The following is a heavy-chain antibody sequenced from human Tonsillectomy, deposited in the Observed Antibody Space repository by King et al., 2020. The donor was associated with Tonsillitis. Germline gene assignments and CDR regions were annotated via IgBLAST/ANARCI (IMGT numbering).Heavy chain of an antibody. D-gene: IGHD3-22*01. V-gene: IGHV4-30-4*01. CDR2: IYYSGST. CDR1: GGSISSGDYY. CDR3: AGAYDSSGYFLINWYFDL. J-gene: IGHJ2*01. Sequence: QLQESGPGLVKPSQTLSLTCTVSGGSISSGDYYWSWIRQPPGKGLEWIGYIYYSGSTYYNPSLKSRVTISVDTSKNQFSLKLSSVTAADTAVYYWAGAYDSSGYFLINWYFDLWGRGTLVTVSS.